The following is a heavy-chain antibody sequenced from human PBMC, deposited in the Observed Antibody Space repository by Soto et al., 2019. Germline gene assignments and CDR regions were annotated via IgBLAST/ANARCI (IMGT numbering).Heavy chain of an antibody. J-gene: IGHJ6*02. Sequence: ASVKVSCKASGGTFSSYAISWVRQAPGEGLEWMGGIIPLFGTANYAQKFQGIATGTADEPTNTPSVGQHSLSSVDTAACYGARDNPGWAVAGIRSYYGMDDWGQGTTVAYSS. CDR2: IIPLFGTA. D-gene: IGHD6-19*01. CDR3: ARDNPGWAVAGIRSYYGMDD. V-gene: IGHV1-69*13. CDR1: GGTFSSYA.